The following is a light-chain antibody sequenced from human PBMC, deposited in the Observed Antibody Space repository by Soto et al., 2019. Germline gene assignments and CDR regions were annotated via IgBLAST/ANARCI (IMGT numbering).Light chain of an antibody. Sequence: EIVLTQSPGTLSLSPGERATLSCRASQSVGSSNLAWYQQKPGQAPRLLIYDASSRATGIPDRFSGSGSGTDFTLTISRLEPEDFAVFSCLQYGSSPWTFGRGTKVDIK. CDR2: DAS. CDR1: QSVGSSN. J-gene: IGKJ1*01. CDR3: LQYGSSPWT. V-gene: IGKV3-20*01.